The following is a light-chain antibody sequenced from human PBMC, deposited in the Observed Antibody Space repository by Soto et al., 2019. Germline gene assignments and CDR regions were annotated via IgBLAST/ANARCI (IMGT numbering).Light chain of an antibody. J-gene: IGKJ1*01. Sequence: EIVMTHSPATLAVSPWERATLSCRASQSVSSYLVWYQQKPGQAPRLLIYDASNRATGIPARFSGSGSGTDFTLTISSLQAEDVAVYYCQQYYSTPPTFGQGTKVDIK. V-gene: IGKV3D-15*01. CDR1: QSVSSY. CDR3: QQYYSTPPT. CDR2: DAS.